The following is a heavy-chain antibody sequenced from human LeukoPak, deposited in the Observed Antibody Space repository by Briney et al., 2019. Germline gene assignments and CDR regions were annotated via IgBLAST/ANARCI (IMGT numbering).Heavy chain of an antibody. Sequence: PSETLSLTCTVSGGSTSSYYWSWIRQPAGKGLEWIGRISTSGSTNYNPSLKSRVTMSVDTSKNQFSLKLSSVTAADTAVYYCARVDFWSGFPSAFDYWGQGTLVTVSS. CDR2: ISTSGST. CDR3: ARVDFWSGFPSAFDY. D-gene: IGHD3-3*01. J-gene: IGHJ4*02. V-gene: IGHV4-4*07. CDR1: GGSTSSYY.